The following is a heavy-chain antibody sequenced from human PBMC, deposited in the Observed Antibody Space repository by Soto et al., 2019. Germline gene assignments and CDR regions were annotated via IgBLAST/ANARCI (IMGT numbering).Heavy chain of an antibody. J-gene: IGHJ6*01. Sequence: SETLSLTCTVSGGSISSGDYYWSWIRQPPGKGLEWIGYIYYSGSTYYNPSLKGRVTISVDTSKNQFSLKLSSVTAADTAVYYCARERTTVTTLDYYGMDVWGQGTTVTVSS. CDR3: ARERTTVTTLDYYGMDV. CDR1: GGSISSGDYY. V-gene: IGHV4-30-4*01. D-gene: IGHD4-17*01. CDR2: IYYSGST.